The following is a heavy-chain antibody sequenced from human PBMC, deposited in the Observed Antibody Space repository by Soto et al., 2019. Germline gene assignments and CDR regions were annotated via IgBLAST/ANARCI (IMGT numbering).Heavy chain of an antibody. J-gene: IGHJ4*02. CDR1: GGSLTGYY. CDR2: VKDGGST. V-gene: IGHV4-34*01. D-gene: IGHD5-12*01. Sequence: QVKLQQWGAGLLKPSETLSLTSTVNGGSLTGYYWSWIRQPPGKGLEWIGEVKDGGSTNYSPSLRGRVSISADTSKNHFSLRLNSVTAADTAVYFCARGQEGIVATHWDQGALVTVSS. CDR3: ARGQEGIVATH.